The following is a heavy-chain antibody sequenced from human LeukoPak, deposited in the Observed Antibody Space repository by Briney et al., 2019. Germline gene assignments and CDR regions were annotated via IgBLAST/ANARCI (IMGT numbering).Heavy chain of an antibody. CDR2: ISYDGSNK. Sequence: GGSLRLSCAASGFTFSSYGMHWVRQAPGKGLEWVAVISYDGSNKYYADSVKGRFTISRDNSKNTLYLQMHSLRAEDTAVYYCAKGELPFDYWGQGTLVTVSS. V-gene: IGHV3-30*18. CDR1: GFTFSSYG. CDR3: AKGELPFDY. J-gene: IGHJ4*02. D-gene: IGHD1-26*01.